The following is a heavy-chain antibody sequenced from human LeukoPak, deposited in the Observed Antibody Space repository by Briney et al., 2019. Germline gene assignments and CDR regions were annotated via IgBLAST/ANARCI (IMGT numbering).Heavy chain of an antibody. J-gene: IGHJ4*02. V-gene: IGHV3-11*01. Sequence: GSLRLSCAASAFSFSDYYMSWIRQAPGKGLEWVSYISSSGSTIYYADSVKGRFTISRDNAKNSLYLQMNSLRAEDTAVYYCARDPRYSYGFFDYWGQGTLVTVSS. CDR1: AFSFSDYY. CDR3: ARDPRYSYGFFDY. CDR2: ISSSGSTI. D-gene: IGHD5-18*01.